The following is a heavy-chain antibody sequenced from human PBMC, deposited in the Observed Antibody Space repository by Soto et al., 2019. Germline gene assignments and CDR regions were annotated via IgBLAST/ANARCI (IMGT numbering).Heavy chain of an antibody. D-gene: IGHD6-13*01. CDR1: GFTFSNAW. Sequence: PGGSLRLSCAASGFTFSNAWMNWVRQAPGKGLEWVGRIKSKTDGGTTDYAAPVKGRFTISRDDSKNTLYLQMNSLKTEDTAVYYCTTEVSSWYRPWFDPWGQGTLVTVSS. CDR2: IKSKTDGGTT. J-gene: IGHJ5*02. V-gene: IGHV3-15*07. CDR3: TTEVSSWYRPWFDP.